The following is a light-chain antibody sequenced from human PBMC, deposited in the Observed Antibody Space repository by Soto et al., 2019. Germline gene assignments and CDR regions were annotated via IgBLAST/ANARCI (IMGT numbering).Light chain of an antibody. V-gene: IGLV1-44*01. Sequence: QSVLTQPPSASGTPGQRVTISCSGSSSNIGSNTVNWYQQLPGTAPKLLIYSNTQRHSGVPDRFSGSKSGTSASLAISGLQSEDEAEYYCAAWDDSLNGPDVVFGGGTKVTVL. CDR2: SNT. CDR1: SSNIGSNT. J-gene: IGLJ2*01. CDR3: AAWDDSLNGPDVV.